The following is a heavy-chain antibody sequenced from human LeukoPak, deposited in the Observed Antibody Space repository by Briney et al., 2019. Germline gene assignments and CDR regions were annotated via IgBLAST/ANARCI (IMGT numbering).Heavy chain of an antibody. CDR1: GFTFDDYA. V-gene: IGHV3-9*03. CDR3: TKDISNNWNDVELDY. CDR2: ISWNSGSI. J-gene: IGHJ4*02. D-gene: IGHD1-1*01. Sequence: GGSLRLSCAASGFTFDDYAMHWVRQAPGKGLEWVSGISWNSGSIGYADSVKGRFTISRDNAKNSLYLQMNSLRAEDMALYYCTKDISNNWNDVELDYWGQGTLVTVSS.